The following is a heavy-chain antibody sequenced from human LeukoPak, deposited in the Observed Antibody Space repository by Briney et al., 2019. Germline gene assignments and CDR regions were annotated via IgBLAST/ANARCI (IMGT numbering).Heavy chain of an antibody. CDR2: IYTSGTT. CDR1: GGFLRSYF. J-gene: IGHJ2*01. CDR3: ARDGGRRSWYFDL. V-gene: IGHV4-4*07. Sequence: SETLSLTCTVSGGFLRSYFWTWIRQPAGKGLEWIGRIYTSGTTNYNPSLKSRVTMSVDTSQNQFSLKLSSVTAADTAVYYCARDGGRRSWYFDLWGRGNLVSVSS. D-gene: IGHD1-26*01.